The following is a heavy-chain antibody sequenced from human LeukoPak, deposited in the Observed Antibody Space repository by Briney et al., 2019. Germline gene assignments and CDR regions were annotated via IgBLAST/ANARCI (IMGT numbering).Heavy chain of an antibody. D-gene: IGHD5-24*01. Sequence: GASVKVSCKASGGTFISYAISWVRQAPGQGLEWMGRIIPILGIANYAQKFQGRVTITADKSTSTAYMELSSLRSEDAAVYYCAIINLRDGYNIFDYWGQGTLVTVSS. J-gene: IGHJ4*02. CDR2: IIPILGIA. CDR3: AIINLRDGYNIFDY. CDR1: GGTFISYA. V-gene: IGHV1-69*04.